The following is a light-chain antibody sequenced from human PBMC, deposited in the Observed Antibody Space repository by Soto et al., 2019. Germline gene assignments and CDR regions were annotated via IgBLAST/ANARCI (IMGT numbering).Light chain of an antibody. J-gene: IGKJ1*01. V-gene: IGKV2-28*01. CDR3: MQHLQSWT. CDR2: LGS. Sequence: ILMTHSPLSLPVTPGEPASISCRSSQSLLHSNGYDYLDWYLQKPGQSPQLLIYLGSNRASGVPDRFSGSGSGTDFTLKISRVEAEDVGVYYCMQHLQSWTFGQGTKVDIK. CDR1: QSLLHSNGYDY.